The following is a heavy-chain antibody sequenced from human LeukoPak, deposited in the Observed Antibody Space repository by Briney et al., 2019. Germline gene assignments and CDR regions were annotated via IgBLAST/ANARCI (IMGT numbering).Heavy chain of an antibody. V-gene: IGHV4-61*02. CDR3: ARGRRGSGSWHYYYYYMDV. Sequence: SETLSLTCTVSGGSISSSSYYWSWIRQPAGKGLEWIGRIYTSGSTNYNPSLKSRVTISVDTSKNQFSLKLSSVTAADTAVYYCARGRRGSGSWHYYYYYMDVWGKGTTVTISS. D-gene: IGHD3-10*01. J-gene: IGHJ6*03. CDR2: IYTSGST. CDR1: GGSISSSSYY.